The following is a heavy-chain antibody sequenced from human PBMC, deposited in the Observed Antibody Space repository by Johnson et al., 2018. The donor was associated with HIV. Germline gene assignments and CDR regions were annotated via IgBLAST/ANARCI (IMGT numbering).Heavy chain of an antibody. CDR2: IYSGGST. J-gene: IGHJ3*02. CDR1: GFTFSSYG. CDR3: ARDLHAFDI. V-gene: IGHV3-66*01. Sequence: EVQLVESGGGLVQPGGSLRLSCVASGFTFSSYGMHWVRQAPGKGLEWVAVIYSGGSTYYADSVKGRFTISRDNSKNTLYLQLNSLRAEDTAVYYCARDLHAFDIWGQGTMVTVSS.